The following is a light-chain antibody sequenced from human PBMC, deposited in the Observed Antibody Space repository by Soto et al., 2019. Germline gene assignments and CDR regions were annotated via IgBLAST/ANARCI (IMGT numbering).Light chain of an antibody. CDR3: QQYGSSPRT. J-gene: IGKJ1*01. CDR2: GAS. V-gene: IGKV3-20*01. CDR1: RGVSANY. Sequence: EMMLTQSPGTLSLSPGEGATLSCRASRGVSANYLAWYQQKPGQAPTLLIYGASIRAAGIPDRFSGSGSGTDFTLTIRRLEPDDFAVYYCQQYGSSPRTFGQGTKVDIK.